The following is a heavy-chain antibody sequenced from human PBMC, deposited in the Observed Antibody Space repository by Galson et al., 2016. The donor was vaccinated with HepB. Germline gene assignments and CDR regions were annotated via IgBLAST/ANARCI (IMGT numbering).Heavy chain of an antibody. CDR3: AKDLYYYDSSALDY. Sequence: SLRLSCAASAFTFSNYGMHWVRQAPGKGLEWVAVISYDGSDKYYADSVKGRFTISRDNSKNTLYLQMNSLRVEDTAVYYCAKDLYYYDSSALDYWGQGTLLTVSS. J-gene: IGHJ4*02. CDR1: AFTFSNYG. D-gene: IGHD3-22*01. V-gene: IGHV3-30*18. CDR2: ISYDGSDK.